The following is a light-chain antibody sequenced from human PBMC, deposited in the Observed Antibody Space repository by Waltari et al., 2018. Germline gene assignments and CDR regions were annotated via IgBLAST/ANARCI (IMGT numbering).Light chain of an antibody. CDR2: DAS. J-gene: IGKJ2*01. Sequence: EIVLTQSPATLSLSPGGRATLSCRASQTVRTYLAWYQQKPGQAPRLLIFDASSRATGIPAKFSGSGSGTDFTLTVSNLEPEDFAIYYCQRRSNWPYTFGQGTRVEIK. CDR3: QRRSNWPYT. CDR1: QTVRTY. V-gene: IGKV3-11*01.